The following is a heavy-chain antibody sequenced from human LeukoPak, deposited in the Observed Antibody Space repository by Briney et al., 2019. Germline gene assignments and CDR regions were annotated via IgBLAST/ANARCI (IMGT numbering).Heavy chain of an antibody. CDR1: GFTFSSYG. CDR3: ARAQEIAATPFDY. V-gene: IGHV3-30*02. CDR2: IRYDGSNK. Sequence: TGGSLRLSCAASGFTFSSYGMHWVRQAPGKGLEWVAFIRYDGSNKYYADSVKGRFTISRDNSKNTLYLQMNSLRAEDTAVYYCARAQEIAATPFDYWGQGTLVTVSS. J-gene: IGHJ4*02. D-gene: IGHD2-15*01.